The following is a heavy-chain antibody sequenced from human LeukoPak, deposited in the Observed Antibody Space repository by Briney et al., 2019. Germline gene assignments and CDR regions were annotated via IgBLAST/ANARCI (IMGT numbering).Heavy chain of an antibody. J-gene: IGHJ4*02. D-gene: IGHD4-17*01. CDR2: INHSGST. CDR3: ARSYGDYANLIDY. Sequence: SETLSLTCAVYGGSFSGYYWSWIRQPPGKGLEWIGEINHSGSTNYNPSLKSRVTISVDTSKNQFPLKLSSVTAADTAVYYCARSYGDYANLIDYWGQGTLVTVSS. CDR1: GGSFSGYY. V-gene: IGHV4-34*01.